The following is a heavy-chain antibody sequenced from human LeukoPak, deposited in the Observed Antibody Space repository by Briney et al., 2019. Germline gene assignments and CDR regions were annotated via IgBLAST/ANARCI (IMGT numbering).Heavy chain of an antibody. D-gene: IGHD6-19*01. CDR3: AKETQYSSGWYQADWFDP. V-gene: IGHV3-23*01. CDR1: GFTFSSYA. CDR2: ISGSGGST. Sequence: PGGSLRLSCAASGFTFSSYAMSWVRQAPGKGLEWVSAISGSGGSTYCADSVKGRFTISRDNSKNTLYLQMNSLRAEDTAVYYCAKETQYSSGWYQADWFDPWGQGTLVTVSS. J-gene: IGHJ5*02.